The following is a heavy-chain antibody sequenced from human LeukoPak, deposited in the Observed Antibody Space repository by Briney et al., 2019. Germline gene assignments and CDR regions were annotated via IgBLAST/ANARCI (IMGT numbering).Heavy chain of an antibody. CDR1: GYSFTSYW. CDR2: IYPGDSDT. V-gene: IGHV5-51*01. Sequence: GESLKISCKGSGYSFTSYWIGWVRQMPGKGLEWMGIIYPGDSDTSYSPSFQGQVTISADKSISTAYLQWSSLKASDTAMYYCARNGDYPYYYYYGMDVWGQGTTVTVSS. J-gene: IGHJ6*02. D-gene: IGHD4-17*01. CDR3: ARNGDYPYYYYYGMDV.